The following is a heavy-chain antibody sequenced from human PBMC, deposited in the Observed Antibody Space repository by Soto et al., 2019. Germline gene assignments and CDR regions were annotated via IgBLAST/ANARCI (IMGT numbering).Heavy chain of an antibody. CDR3: ARSGGSFNLDF. D-gene: IGHD1-26*01. Sequence: LSLTCTVSGGSITGYHWSWIRQPAGEGLEWIGRIYSSGSTKYNPSLKSRVTMSVDTSKNQFSLNLVSVAAADTAVYYCARSGGSFNLDFWGLGTLVTVSS. CDR2: IYSSGST. CDR1: GGSITGYH. J-gene: IGHJ4*02. V-gene: IGHV4-4*07.